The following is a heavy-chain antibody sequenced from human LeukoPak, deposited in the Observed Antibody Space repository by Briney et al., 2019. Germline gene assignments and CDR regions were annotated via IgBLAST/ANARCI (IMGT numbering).Heavy chain of an antibody. Sequence: PGGSLRLSCAASEFTFSNYAMSWVRQAPGKGLGWVSVISGSGSSTYYADSVKGRFAISRDNSKNMLYVQMNSLRAEDSAVYYCAKGAEDYVWGSIGFWGQGILVTVSS. CDR1: EFTFSNYA. D-gene: IGHD3-16*01. CDR3: AKGAEDYVWGSIGF. CDR2: ISGSGSST. V-gene: IGHV3-23*01. J-gene: IGHJ4*02.